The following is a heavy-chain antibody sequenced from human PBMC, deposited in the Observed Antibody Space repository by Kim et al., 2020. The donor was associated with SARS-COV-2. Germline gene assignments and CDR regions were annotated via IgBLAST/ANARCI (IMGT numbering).Heavy chain of an antibody. V-gene: IGHV1-69*13. CDR3: ANHTGNVDV. Sequence: SVKVSCKASGDTYSNYAMTWVRQAPGQGLEWMGDIMPIFGTSNYAQKFQDRIVFTADGSTNTAYMELSSLRYEDTAVYYCANHTGNVDVWGQGTAITVSS. J-gene: IGHJ6*02. D-gene: IGHD2-2*02. CDR1: GDTYSNYA. CDR2: IMPIFGTS.